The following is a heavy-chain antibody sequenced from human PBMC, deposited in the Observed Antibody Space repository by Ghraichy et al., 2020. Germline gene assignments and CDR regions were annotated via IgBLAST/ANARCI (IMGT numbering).Heavy chain of an antibody. CDR2: IYNTGRT. CDR1: GDSVNSETHY. CDR3: ARSVRGRAPDY. V-gene: IGHV4-61*01. Sequence: SETLSLTCTVSGDSVNSETHYWSWIRQPTGKGLEWIAYIYNTGRTDSTPSLKSRVTVSIDTSSNQFSLKLNSVTAADTAVYYCARSVRGRAPDYGGQGTLVTVPS. D-gene: IGHD3-10*01. J-gene: IGHJ4*02.